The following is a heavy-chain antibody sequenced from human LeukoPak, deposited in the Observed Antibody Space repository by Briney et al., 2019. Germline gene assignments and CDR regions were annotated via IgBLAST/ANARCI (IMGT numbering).Heavy chain of an antibody. J-gene: IGHJ4*02. CDR3: ARDRNDYGDYVFDY. CDR1: GFTFSSYS. CDR2: ISSSSGYI. V-gene: IGHV3-21*05. Sequence: GGSLRLSCAASGFTFSSYSMNWVRQAPGKGLEWVSYISSSSGYIYYADSVKGRFTISRDNARNSLYLLMNSLRAEDTAVYYCARDRNDYGDYVFDYWGQGALVTVSS. D-gene: IGHD4-17*01.